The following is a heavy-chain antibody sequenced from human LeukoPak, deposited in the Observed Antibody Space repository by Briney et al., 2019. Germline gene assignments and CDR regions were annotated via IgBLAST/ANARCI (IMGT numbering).Heavy chain of an antibody. CDR3: ARGPGIIGSAHYHMDV. CDR2: VYSNEST. CDR1: GGSTNHHF. J-gene: IGHJ6*03. D-gene: IGHD3-10*01. V-gene: IGHV4-4*07. Sequence: SETLSLTCTVSGGSTNHHFWSWIRQPAGKGLEWIGRVYSNESTTYNPPLRSRLTMSIDTSRDQFSLKLTSVTAADTAVYYCARGPGIIGSAHYHMDVWGKGTTVAVSS.